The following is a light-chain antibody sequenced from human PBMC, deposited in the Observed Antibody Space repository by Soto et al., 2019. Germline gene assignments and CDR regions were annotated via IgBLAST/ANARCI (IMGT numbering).Light chain of an antibody. CDR1: SSDVGSNNY. CDR3: SSYTTSSTWV. V-gene: IGLV2-14*01. J-gene: IGLJ3*02. CDR2: EVS. Sequence: QSALTQPASVSGSPGQSITISCSGTSSDVGSNNYVSWYQQHPGKAPKLMIYEVSNRPSGVSNRFSGSKSGNTASLTISGLQTEDESDYYCSSYTTSSTWVFGGGTKLTVL.